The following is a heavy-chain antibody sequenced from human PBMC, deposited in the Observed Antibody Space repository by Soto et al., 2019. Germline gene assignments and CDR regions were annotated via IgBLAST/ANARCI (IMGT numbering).Heavy chain of an antibody. CDR2: ISYSGGH. V-gene: IGHV4-61*08. Sequence: PSEKPSHTYTVSGGSVSSGDHYWSWIRQPPGKGLEWIAYISYSGGHDSNPSIKSRVSISLDMSKNPFSLKLSSVTAADTAVYYCARDRSDSLNSCVAFDIWGQGTMGT. J-gene: IGHJ3*02. CDR1: GGSVSSGDHY. D-gene: IGHD2-21*01. CDR3: ARDRSDSLNSCVAFDI.